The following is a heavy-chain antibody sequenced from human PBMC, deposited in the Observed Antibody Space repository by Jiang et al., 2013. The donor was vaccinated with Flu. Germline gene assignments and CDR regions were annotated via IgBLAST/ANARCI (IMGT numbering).Heavy chain of an antibody. CDR3: AWYSGYWTTGT. Sequence: LLKPSETLSLTCAVYGGSFNAYYWSWIRQPPGKGLEWIGEVHHGGSTNYNPSLKSRVTISVDTSKNQFSLKLRSVTAADTAVYFCAWYSGYWTTGTWGQGTLVTVSS. J-gene: IGHJ5*02. CDR2: VHHGGST. V-gene: IGHV4-34*01. D-gene: IGHD1-26*01. CDR1: GGSFNAYY.